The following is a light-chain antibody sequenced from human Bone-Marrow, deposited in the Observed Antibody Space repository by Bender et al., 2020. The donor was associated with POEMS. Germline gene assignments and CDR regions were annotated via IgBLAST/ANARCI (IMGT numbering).Light chain of an antibody. Sequence: QSALTQPASVSGSPGQSITISCTGTSNDVGSYNVVSWYQQHPGRAPKLMIYEVDKRPSGVSNRFSGSKSGHTASLTISGLQAEDEADYYCCSYAGSSTEVFGTGTKVTVL. J-gene: IGLJ1*01. CDR3: CSYAGSSTEV. CDR2: EVD. V-gene: IGLV2-23*02. CDR1: SNDVGSYNV.